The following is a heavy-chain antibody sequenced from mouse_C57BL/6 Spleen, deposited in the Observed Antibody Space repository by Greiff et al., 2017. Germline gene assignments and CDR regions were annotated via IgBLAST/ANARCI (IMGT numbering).Heavy chain of an antibody. CDR3: ARGHLRLSFAY. CDR1: GYTFTSYW. J-gene: IGHJ3*01. Sequence: QVQLQQPGAELVKPGASVKLSCKASGYTFTSYWMHWVKQRPGQGLEWIGMIHPNSGSNNYNDEFKSKATLTVDKSSSTTYMQRSSRASYDDAVYYCARGHLRLSFAYWGQGTLVTVSA. D-gene: IGHD3-2*02. V-gene: IGHV1-64*01. CDR2: IHPNSGSN.